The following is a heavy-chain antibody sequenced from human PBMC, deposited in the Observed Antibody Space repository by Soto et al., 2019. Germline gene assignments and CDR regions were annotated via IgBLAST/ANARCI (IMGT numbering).Heavy chain of an antibody. CDR2: IYYSGST. V-gene: IGHV4-30-4*01. J-gene: IGHJ5*02. CDR3: ARVGPWVPYYYDSSPYTFENWFDP. CDR1: GGSISSGDYY. Sequence: SETLSLTCTVSGGSISSGDYYWSWIRQPPVKGLEWIGYIYYSGSTYYNPSLKSRVTLSIDMTNNHVSLILNSVTAADTAVYYCARVGPWVPYYYDSSPYTFENWFDPWGQGXLVTVYS. D-gene: IGHD3-22*01.